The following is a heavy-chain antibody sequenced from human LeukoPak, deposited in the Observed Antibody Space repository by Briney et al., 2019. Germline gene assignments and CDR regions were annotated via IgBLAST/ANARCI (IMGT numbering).Heavy chain of an antibody. CDR1: GFTVSSNY. Sequence: GGSLRLSCAASGFTVSSNYMSWVRQAPGKGLEWVSVIYSGGSTYYADSVKGRFTISRDNSKNTLYLQMNSLRAEDTAVYYRAKEKVAAAGTGYWGQGTLVTVSS. CDR2: IYSGGST. CDR3: AKEKVAAAGTGY. J-gene: IGHJ4*02. V-gene: IGHV3-66*01. D-gene: IGHD6-13*01.